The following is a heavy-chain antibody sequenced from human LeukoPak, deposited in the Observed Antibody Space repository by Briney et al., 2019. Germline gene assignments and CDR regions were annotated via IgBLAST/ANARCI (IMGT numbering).Heavy chain of an antibody. V-gene: IGHV3-30*02. CDR3: AKDYPGDFWSGDPYGY. Sequence: GGSLRLSCAASGFTFSSYGMHWVRQAPGKGLEWVAFIRYDGSNKYYADSVKGRFTISRDNSKNTLYLQMNSLRAEDTAVYYCAKDYPGDFWSGDPYGYWGQGTLVTVSS. CDR2: IRYDGSNK. J-gene: IGHJ4*02. D-gene: IGHD3-3*01. CDR1: GFTFSSYG.